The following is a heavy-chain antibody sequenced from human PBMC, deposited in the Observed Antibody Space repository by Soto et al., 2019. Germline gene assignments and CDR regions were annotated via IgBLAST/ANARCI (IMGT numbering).Heavy chain of an antibody. CDR2: INTYNGQT. D-gene: IGHD3-3*01. Sequence: QAQLVQSGAEVRKPGASVNVSCRTSGYTFMNYGVSWVRQAPGQGLVWMGWINTYNGQTNVAQNFQGRATLSSDASARTVSMELMSLRSDDTAMYFCVRDVIWSATLIWGVVARSFDIWGQGTAVTVSS. J-gene: IGHJ3*02. CDR1: GYTFMNYG. CDR3: VRDVIWSATLIWGVVARSFDI. V-gene: IGHV1-18*01.